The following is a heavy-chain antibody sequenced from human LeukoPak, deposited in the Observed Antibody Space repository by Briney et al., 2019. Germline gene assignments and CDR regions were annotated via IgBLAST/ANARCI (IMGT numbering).Heavy chain of an antibody. CDR2: VRAYNGYT. J-gene: IGHJ5*02. D-gene: IGHD1-26*01. CDR3: ASDNGGSYNTRGHWFDP. CDR1: GYIFSNYG. V-gene: IGHV1-18*04. Sequence: ASVKVSCKASGYIFSNYGISLVRQAPGEGLEWVGWVRAYNGYTNYAQKLHGRVTRTTDNSTTIAYMALRSLSSADKAVSYCASDNGGSYNTRGHWFDPWGQGTLVTVSS.